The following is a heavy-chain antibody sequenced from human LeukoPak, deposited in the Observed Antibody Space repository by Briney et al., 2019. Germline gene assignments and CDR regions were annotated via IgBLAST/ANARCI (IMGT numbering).Heavy chain of an antibody. CDR1: GGSISSSSYY. CDR2: ICYSGST. Sequence: SETLSLTCTVSGGSISSSSYYWGWIRQPPGKGLEWIGSICYSGSTYYNPSLKSRVTISVDTSKNQFSLKLSSVTAADTAVYYCARMYSGSYLNHYYYYYYMDVWGKGTTVTVSS. D-gene: IGHD1-26*01. J-gene: IGHJ6*03. CDR3: ARMYSGSYLNHYYYYYYMDV. V-gene: IGHV4-39*01.